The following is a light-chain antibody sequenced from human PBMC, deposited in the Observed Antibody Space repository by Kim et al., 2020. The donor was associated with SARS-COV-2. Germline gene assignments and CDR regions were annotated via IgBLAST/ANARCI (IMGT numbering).Light chain of an antibody. V-gene: IGKV1-5*03. J-gene: IGKJ4*01. CDR3: QHYDSYPLT. CDR1: QSISSW. CDR2: KAS. Sequence: ASVGGRVTITCRASQSISSWLAWYQQKPGKAPKLLIYKASSLQSGVPSRFSGSGSGTEFTLTISSLQPDDFATYYCQHYDSYPLTFGGGTKVDIK.